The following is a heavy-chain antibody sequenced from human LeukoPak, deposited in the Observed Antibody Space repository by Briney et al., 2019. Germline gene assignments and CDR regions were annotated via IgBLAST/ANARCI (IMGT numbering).Heavy chain of an antibody. V-gene: IGHV1-46*01. D-gene: IGHD3-22*01. CDR3: ARAETYYYDSSGYRIEYFQH. CDR1: GYTFTSYY. CDR2: INPSGGST. Sequence: ASVKVSCKASGYTFTSYYMHWVRQAPGQGLEWMGIINPSGGSTSYAQKFQGRVTMTRDTSTSTVYMELSSLRSEDTAVYYCARAETYYYDSSGYRIEYFQHWGQGTLVTVSS. J-gene: IGHJ1*01.